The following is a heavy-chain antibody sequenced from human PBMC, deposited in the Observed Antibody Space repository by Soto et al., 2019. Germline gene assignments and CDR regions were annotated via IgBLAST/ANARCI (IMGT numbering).Heavy chain of an antibody. CDR1: GFPFSSCA. D-gene: IGHD3-16*01. J-gene: IGHJ6*02. Sequence: EVQLSESGGTLVQPGGSLSLACAASGFPFSSCAMSWVRRAPGKGLEWVSSNSASGDITYYADSVKGRFTISRDNSKSTLSMQVNGLRAEDTAVYYCARGGFWVHYGMDVWGQGTTVTVSS. V-gene: IGHV3-23*01. CDR2: NSASGDIT. CDR3: ARGGFWVHYGMDV.